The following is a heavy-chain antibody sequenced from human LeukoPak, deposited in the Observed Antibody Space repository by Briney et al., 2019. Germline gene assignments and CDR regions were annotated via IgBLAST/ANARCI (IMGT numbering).Heavy chain of an antibody. CDR1: GLTFSSSW. V-gene: IGHV3-23*01. J-gene: IGHJ4*02. CDR3: AKDLAWGLDY. CDR2: ISGNGVGT. D-gene: IGHD7-27*01. Sequence: PGGSLRLSCAVSGLTFSSSWMDWVRQAPGKGLEWVSAISGNGVGTYYADSVKGRFTISRDNSKNTLYLQMNNLRAEDTAVYYCAKDLAWGLDYWGQGTPVTVSS.